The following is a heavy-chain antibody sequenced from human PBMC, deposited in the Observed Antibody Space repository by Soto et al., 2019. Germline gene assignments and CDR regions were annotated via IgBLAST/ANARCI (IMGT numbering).Heavy chain of an antibody. CDR3: ARGGGAYCGGDCYRAFDH. J-gene: IGHJ4*02. CDR2: IYRGGST. V-gene: IGHV3-53*01. Sequence: EVQLVESGGGLIRPGGSLSLSCAASGVTVSSDYMSWVRQAPGEGLEWVSVIYRGGSTSYADSVKGRFTISRDNSKNTLYLQMNSLRAEDTAVYYCARGGGAYCGGDCYRAFDHWGRGTLVTVSP. CDR1: GVTVSSDY. D-gene: IGHD2-21*02.